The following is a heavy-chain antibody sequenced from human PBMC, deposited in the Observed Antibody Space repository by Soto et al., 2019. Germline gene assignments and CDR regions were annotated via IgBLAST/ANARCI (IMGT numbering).Heavy chain of an antibody. CDR3: AQAGAYGYFDY. CDR1: GGSISSYY. J-gene: IGHJ4*02. V-gene: IGHV4-59*01. Sequence: SETLSLICTVSGGSISSYYWSWIRQPPGKGLEWIGYIYYSGGTNYNPSLKSRVTISVDTSKNQFSLKLSSVTAADTAVYYCAQAGAYGYFDYWGQGTLVTVSS. D-gene: IGHD6-19*01. CDR2: IYYSGGT.